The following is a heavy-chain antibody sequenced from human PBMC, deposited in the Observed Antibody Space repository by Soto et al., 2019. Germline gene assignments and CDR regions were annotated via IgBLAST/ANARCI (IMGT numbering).Heavy chain of an antibody. J-gene: IGHJ2*01. CDR2: IYQSGGT. D-gene: IGHD2-15*01. Sequence: LSLTCGVSGDSISSGYYWGWIRQSPRKGLEWIGSIYQSGGTYYNPSLKSRLTISVETSKNQFSLKLSSVTAADTAVYYCARKSVVDWYLDLWGRGTLVTVSS. CDR1: GDSISSGYY. CDR3: ARKSVVDWYLDL. V-gene: IGHV4-38-2*01.